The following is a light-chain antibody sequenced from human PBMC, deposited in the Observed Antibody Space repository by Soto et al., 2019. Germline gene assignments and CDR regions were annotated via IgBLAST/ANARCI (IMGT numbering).Light chain of an antibody. CDR2: DVT. CDR1: SSDVGGYDY. CDR3: CSYATSSSWV. V-gene: IGLV2-14*03. Sequence: QSALTQPASVSGSPGQSITISCTGTSSDVGGYDYVSWFQQHPDKVPKLMIYDVTNRPSGVSDRFSGSKSGNTAFLTISGLQAEDEADYYCCSYATSSSWVFGGGTQLTVL. J-gene: IGLJ3*02.